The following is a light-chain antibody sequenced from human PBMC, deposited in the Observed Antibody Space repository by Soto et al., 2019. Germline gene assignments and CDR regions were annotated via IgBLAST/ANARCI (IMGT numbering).Light chain of an antibody. V-gene: IGLV2-11*01. Sequence: QSVLTQPRSVSGSPGQSVTISCNGTSSDVGGYNYVSWYQQHPGKAPKLMIYDVSKRPSGVPDRFSGSKSGNTASLTISGLQAEDEADYYCCSYAGSYTPWVFGGGTKLTVL. J-gene: IGLJ3*02. CDR3: CSYAGSYTPWV. CDR2: DVS. CDR1: SSDVGGYNY.